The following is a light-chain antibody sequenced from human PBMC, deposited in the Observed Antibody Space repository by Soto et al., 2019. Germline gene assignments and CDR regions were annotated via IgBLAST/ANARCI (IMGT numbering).Light chain of an antibody. CDR1: SSDVGGYNS. Sequence: QSVLTQPPSASGSPGQSVTISCTGTSSDVGGYNSVSWFQHHPGKAPKLIVYGVNKRPSGVPDRFSGSKSDNTASLTVSGLQAEDEADYYCSSYAGSSNVFGTGTKLTVL. V-gene: IGLV2-8*01. CDR3: SSYAGSSNV. CDR2: GVN. J-gene: IGLJ1*01.